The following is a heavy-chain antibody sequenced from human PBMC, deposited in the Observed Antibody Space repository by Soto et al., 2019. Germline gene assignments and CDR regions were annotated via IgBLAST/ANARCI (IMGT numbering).Heavy chain of an antibody. CDR2: ISGSGGST. Sequence: GGSLRLSFAASGFTFSSYAMSWVRQAPGKGLEWVSAISGSGGSTYYADSVKGRFTISRDNSKNTLYLQMNSLRAEDTAVYYCAKALGLRYFDWGDPANDYWGQGTLVTVSS. CDR1: GFTFSSYA. J-gene: IGHJ4*02. D-gene: IGHD3-9*01. CDR3: AKALGLRYFDWGDPANDY. V-gene: IGHV3-23*01.